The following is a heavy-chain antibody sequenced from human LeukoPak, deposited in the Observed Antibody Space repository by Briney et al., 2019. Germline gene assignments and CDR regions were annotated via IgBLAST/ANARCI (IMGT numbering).Heavy chain of an antibody. J-gene: IGHJ4*02. V-gene: IGHV4-34*01. CDR1: GGSISSYF. CDR3: ASRPFPASLVY. CDR2: INHSGST. Sequence: SETPSLTCTVSGGSISSYFWSWIRQPPGKGLEWIGEINHSGSTNYNPSLKSRVTISVDTSKNQFSLKLSSVTAADTAVYYCASRPFPASLVYWGQGTLVTVSS. D-gene: IGHD2-2*01.